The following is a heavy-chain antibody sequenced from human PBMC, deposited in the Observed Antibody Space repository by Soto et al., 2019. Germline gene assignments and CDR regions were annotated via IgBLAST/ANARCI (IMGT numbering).Heavy chain of an antibody. CDR2: ISGSGSGK. CDR1: GFTFSRYV. Sequence: GGSLRLSCAASGFTFSRYVMSWVRQAPGKGLEWVSVISGSGSGKYYADSVKGRFTISRDNSKNTLYLQMKSLRAEDTAVYYCARPDGDYFSNPMDVWGKGTTVTVSS. V-gene: IGHV3-23*01. J-gene: IGHJ6*03. CDR3: ARPDGDYFSNPMDV.